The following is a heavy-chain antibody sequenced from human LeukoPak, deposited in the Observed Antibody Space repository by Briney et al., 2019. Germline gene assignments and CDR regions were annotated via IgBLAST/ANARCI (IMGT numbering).Heavy chain of an antibody. CDR3: ANPTSHDY. J-gene: IGHJ4*02. Sequence: PGGSLRLSCAASGFTFSSSAMSWVRQAPGKGLDWVSSISSGGGSTYYADSVKGRFIISRVISRNTLFLQMNILRAEDTAVYYCANPTSHDYWGQGTLVTVSS. CDR1: GFTFSSSA. V-gene: IGHV3-23*01. CDR2: ISSGGGST.